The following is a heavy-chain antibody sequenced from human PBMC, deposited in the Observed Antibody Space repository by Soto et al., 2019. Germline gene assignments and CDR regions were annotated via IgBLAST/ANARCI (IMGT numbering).Heavy chain of an antibody. Sequence: PGESLKISCKGSGYSFTSYWIGWVRQMPGKGLEWMGIIYPGDSDTRYSPSFQGQVTISADKSISTAYLQWSSLKASDTAMYYCARESVAGTNSYYYGMDVWGQGTTVTVSS. CDR2: IYPGDSDT. CDR1: GYSFTSYW. CDR3: ARESVAGTNSYYYGMDV. D-gene: IGHD6-19*01. V-gene: IGHV5-51*01. J-gene: IGHJ6*02.